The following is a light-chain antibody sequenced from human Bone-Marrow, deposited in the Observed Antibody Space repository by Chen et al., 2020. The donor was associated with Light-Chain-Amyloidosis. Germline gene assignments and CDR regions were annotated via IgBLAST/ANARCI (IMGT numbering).Light chain of an antibody. J-gene: IGKJ2*03. CDR1: QSLLHTDGYTY. V-gene: IGKV2-30*02. CDR2: KVS. CDR3: MQRISWRS. Sequence: DVVMTQSPLSLSVTLGQPASIFCRSSQSLLHTDGYTYLNWFQQRPGQSPRRLIYKVSIRDSGVPDRVSGSGSGTDFTQKISRVEAEGVGIYCGMQRISWRSFGQGTKLEI.